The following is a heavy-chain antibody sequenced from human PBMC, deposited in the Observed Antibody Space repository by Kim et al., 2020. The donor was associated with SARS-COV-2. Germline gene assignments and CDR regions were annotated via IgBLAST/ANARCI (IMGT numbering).Heavy chain of an antibody. V-gene: IGHV3-48*02. D-gene: IGHD2-15*01. CDR1: GFTFSSYS. Sequence: GGSLRLSCAASGFTFSSYSMNWVRQAPGKGLEWVSYISSSSSTIYYADSVKGRFTISRDNAKNSLYLQMNSLRDEDTAVYYCARGPHYYCSGGSCYRGRRYYYYYGMDVWGQGTTVTVSS. CDR2: ISSSSSTI. J-gene: IGHJ6*02. CDR3: ARGPHYYCSGGSCYRGRRYYYYYGMDV.